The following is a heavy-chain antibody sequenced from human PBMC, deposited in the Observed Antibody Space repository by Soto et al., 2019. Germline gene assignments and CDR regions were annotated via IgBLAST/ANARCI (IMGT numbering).Heavy chain of an antibody. D-gene: IGHD4-17*01. CDR3: ASRHDYGDEITPGSAFDI. J-gene: IGHJ3*02. Sequence: QVQLQESGPGLVKPSQTLSLTCTVSGGSISSGGYYWSWIRQHPGKGLEWIGYIYYSGSTYYNPSLQSRVTISVDTSKNQFSLKLSSVTAAETAVYYCASRHDYGDEITPGSAFDIWGQGTMVTVSS. V-gene: IGHV4-31*03. CDR1: GGSISSGGYY. CDR2: IYYSGST.